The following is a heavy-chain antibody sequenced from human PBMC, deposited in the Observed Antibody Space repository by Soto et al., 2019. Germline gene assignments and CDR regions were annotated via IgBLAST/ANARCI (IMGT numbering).Heavy chain of an antibody. CDR2: LYYSGGT. Sequence: PSETLSLTCTVSGGSISSSSYYWGWIRQPPGKGLEWIGTLYYSGGTYYNPSLKSRVTISVDTSKNQFSLKLSSVTAAATAMYYCARRSPGGGSGSYGRWFDPWGQGTLVTVS. CDR3: ARRSPGGGSGSYGRWFDP. V-gene: IGHV4-39*01. CDR1: GGSISSSSYY. D-gene: IGHD3-10*01. J-gene: IGHJ5*02.